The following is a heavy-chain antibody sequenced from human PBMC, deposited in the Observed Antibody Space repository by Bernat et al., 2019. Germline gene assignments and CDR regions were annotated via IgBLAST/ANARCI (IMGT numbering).Heavy chain of an antibody. CDR3: ARHFGQWVGEGMIDY. CDR1: GGSISSSSYY. J-gene: IGHJ4*02. D-gene: IGHD6-19*01. V-gene: IGHV4-39*01. Sequence: QLQLQESGPGLVKPSETLSLTCTVSGGSISSSSYYWGWIRQPPGKGLEWIGSIDYSWSTYYNPAHKSRVTISVDTSSIQLCPKLGAVTAADTAVYYCARHFGQWVGEGMIDYWGQGTLVTVSS. CDR2: IDYSWST.